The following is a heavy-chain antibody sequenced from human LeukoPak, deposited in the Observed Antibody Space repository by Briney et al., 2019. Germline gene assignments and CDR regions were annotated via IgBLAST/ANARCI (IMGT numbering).Heavy chain of an antibody. Sequence: GGSLRLSCAASGFTFSSYAMSWVRQAPGKGLEWVSAISGSGGSTYYADSVKGRFTISRDNSKNTLYLRMNSLRAEDTAVYYCAKESIFGATYYYYMDVWGKGTTVTVSS. CDR1: GFTFSSYA. CDR3: AKESIFGATYYYYMDV. CDR2: ISGSGGST. V-gene: IGHV3-23*01. J-gene: IGHJ6*03. D-gene: IGHD3-3*01.